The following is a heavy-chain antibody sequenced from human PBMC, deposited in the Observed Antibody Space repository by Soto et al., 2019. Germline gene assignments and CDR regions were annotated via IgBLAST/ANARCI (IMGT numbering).Heavy chain of an antibody. Sequence: QVQLQESGPGLVKPSQTLSLTCTVSGGSISSGGYYWSWIRQHPGKGLEWIGYIYYSGTTYYSPSLKSRVTISVEASKNQFSLKLFSVTAADTAVYYCARGEGYGDYGYWGQGTLVTVSS. CDR1: GGSISSGGYY. CDR2: IYYSGTT. CDR3: ARGEGYGDYGY. J-gene: IGHJ4*02. D-gene: IGHD4-17*01. V-gene: IGHV4-31*03.